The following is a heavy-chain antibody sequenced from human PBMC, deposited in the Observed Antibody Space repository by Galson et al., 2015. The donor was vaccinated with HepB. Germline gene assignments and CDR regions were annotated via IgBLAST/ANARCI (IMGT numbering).Heavy chain of an antibody. V-gene: IGHV4-61*02. J-gene: IGHJ6*02. Sequence: TLSLTCTVSGGSISSLIYYWSWIRQPAGKGLEWIGRIYGSGSTYYNPSLKSRVTMSVDTSKNQFSLKLRSVTAADTAVYYCARHVGESGSYGMDVWGQGTTVTVSS. CDR2: IYGSGST. CDR3: ARHVGESGSYGMDV. D-gene: IGHD2-15*01. CDR1: GGSISSLIYY.